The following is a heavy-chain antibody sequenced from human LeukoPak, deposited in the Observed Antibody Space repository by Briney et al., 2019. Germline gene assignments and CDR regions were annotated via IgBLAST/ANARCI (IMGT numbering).Heavy chain of an antibody. V-gene: IGHV5-51*01. D-gene: IGHD6-6*01. CDR1: GYRFTSYW. Sequence: GESLKISCQGSGYRFTSYWIGWVRQMPGKGLEWMGIIYPDDSATRYSPSFQGQVTISADKSISTAYLQWSSLKASDTAMYYCASTSIAAQAGGADAFDIWGQGTMVTVSS. CDR3: ASTSIAAQAGGADAFDI. J-gene: IGHJ3*02. CDR2: IYPDDSAT.